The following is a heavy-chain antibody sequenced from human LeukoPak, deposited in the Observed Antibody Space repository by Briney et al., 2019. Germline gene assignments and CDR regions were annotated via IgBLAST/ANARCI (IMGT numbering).Heavy chain of an antibody. J-gene: IGHJ4*02. D-gene: IGHD6-19*01. CDR2: MHYSGST. CDR1: GGSITKNGYY. CDR3: CGSGWFAGPFGY. V-gene: IGHV4-39*07. Sequence: PSEPLSLTCSVSGGSITKNGYYWGWIRQSPETGLEWIGSMHYSGSTYYNPSLNSRVTISVDTSKNQFSLKLTSVTAADTAVYYCCGSGWFAGPFGYWGQGALVTVSS.